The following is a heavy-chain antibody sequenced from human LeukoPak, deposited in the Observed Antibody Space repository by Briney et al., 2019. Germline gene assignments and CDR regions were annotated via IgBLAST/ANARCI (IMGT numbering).Heavy chain of an antibody. J-gene: IGHJ4*02. V-gene: IGHV3-7*01. D-gene: IGHD3-22*01. CDR1: GFTFSSYW. Sequence: GGSLRLSCAASGFTFSSYWMSWVRQAPGKGLEWVAHIKQDGSEKYYVDSVKGRFTISRDNAKNSLYLQMNSLRAEDTAVYYCARSPHSGYYYGGAYYFDYWGQGTLVTVSS. CDR3: ARSPHSGYYYGGAYYFDY. CDR2: IKQDGSEK.